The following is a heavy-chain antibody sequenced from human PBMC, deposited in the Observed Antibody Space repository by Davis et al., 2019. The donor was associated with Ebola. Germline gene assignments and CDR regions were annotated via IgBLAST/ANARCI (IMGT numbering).Heavy chain of an antibody. J-gene: IGHJ4*02. CDR1: GGSISSGGYY. CDR3: AKDITENTVTTGPLRY. Sequence: ETLSLTCTVSGGSISSGGYYWSWIRQAPGKGLEWVSAISGSGGSTYYADSVKGRFTISRDNSKNTLYLQMNSLRAEDTAVYYCAKDITENTVTTGPLRYWGQGTLVTVSS. CDR2: ISGSGGST. D-gene: IGHD4-17*01. V-gene: IGHV3-23*01.